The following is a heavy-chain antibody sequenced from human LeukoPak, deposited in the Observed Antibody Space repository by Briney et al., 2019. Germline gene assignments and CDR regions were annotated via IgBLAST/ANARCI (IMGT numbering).Heavy chain of an antibody. V-gene: IGHV1-18*04. D-gene: IGHD3-9*01. CDR3: ARSNEPFFDWLLSPHLDY. Sequence: ASVKVSCKASGYSFTSYGISWVRQAPGQGLEWMGWISTYNGNTNYAQKFQGRITMTTDTSSSTVYMELGSLRSDDSAVYYCARSNEPFFDWLLSPHLDYWGQGTLVTVSS. CDR1: GYSFTSYG. CDR2: ISTYNGNT. J-gene: IGHJ4*02.